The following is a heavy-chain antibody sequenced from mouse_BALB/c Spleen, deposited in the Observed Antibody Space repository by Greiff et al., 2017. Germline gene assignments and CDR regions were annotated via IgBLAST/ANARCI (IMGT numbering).Heavy chain of an antibody. J-gene: IGHJ2*01. CDR1: GYSITSDYA. D-gene: IGHD1-1*01. CDR3: ARDHYGSSYVGYYFDY. V-gene: IGHV3-2*02. CDR2: ISYSGST. Sequence: EVKLVESGPGLVKPSQSLSLTCTVTGYSITSDYAWNWIRQFPGNKLEWMGYISYSGSTSYNPSLKSRISITRDTSKNQFFLQLNSVTTEDTATYYCARDHYGSSYVGYYFDYWGQGTTLTVSS.